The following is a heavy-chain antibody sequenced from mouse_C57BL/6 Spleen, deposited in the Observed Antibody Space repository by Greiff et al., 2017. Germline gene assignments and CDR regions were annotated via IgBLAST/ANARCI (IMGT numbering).Heavy chain of an antibody. CDR1: GYSFTGYY. CDR2: INPSTGGT. Sequence: VHVKQSGPELVKPGASVKISCKASGYSFTGYYMNWVKQSPEKSLEWIGEINPSTGGTTYNQKFKAKATLTVDKSSSTAYMQLKSLTSEDSAVYYCARGLLPKGAMDYWGQGTSVTVSS. CDR3: ARGLLPKGAMDY. J-gene: IGHJ4*01. V-gene: IGHV1-42*01. D-gene: IGHD1-1*01.